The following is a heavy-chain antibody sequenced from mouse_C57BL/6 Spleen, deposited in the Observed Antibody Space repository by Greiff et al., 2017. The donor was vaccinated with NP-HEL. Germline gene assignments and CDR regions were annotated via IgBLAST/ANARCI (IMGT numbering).Heavy chain of an antibody. D-gene: IGHD4-1*01. V-gene: IGHV3-6*01. CDR3: AREGLGRGYAMDY. CDR2: ISYDGSN. J-gene: IGHJ4*01. Sequence: EVKLVESGPGLVKPSQSLSLTCSVTGYSITSGYYWNWIRQFPGNKLEWMGYISYDGSNNYNPSLKNRISITRDTSKNQFFLKLNSVTTEDTATYYCAREGLGRGYAMDYWGQGTSVTVSS. CDR1: GYSITSGYY.